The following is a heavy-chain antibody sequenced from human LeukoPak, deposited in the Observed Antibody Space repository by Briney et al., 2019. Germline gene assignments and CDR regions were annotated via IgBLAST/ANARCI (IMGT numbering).Heavy chain of an antibody. D-gene: IGHD2-8*02. CDR1: GYTFTSYA. V-gene: IGHV1-8*03. J-gene: IGHJ3*02. CDR2: MNPNSGNT. CDR3: ARSFVLEPDAFDI. Sequence: ASVKVFCKSSGYTFTSYAMSWVRQAPGQGLEWMGWMNPNSGNTGYAQKFQGRVTITRNTSISTAYMELSSLRSDDTAVYYCARSFVLEPDAFDIWGQRTMVTVSS.